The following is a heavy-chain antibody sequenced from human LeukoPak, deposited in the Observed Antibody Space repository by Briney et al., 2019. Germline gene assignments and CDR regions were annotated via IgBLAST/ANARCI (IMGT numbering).Heavy chain of an antibody. J-gene: IGHJ6*02. V-gene: IGHV1-3*01. CDR3: ARATDLAVADYGMDV. D-gene: IGHD6-19*01. CDR1: GYTFTSYG. Sequence: ASVKVSCKASGYTFTSYGISWVRQAPGQRLEWMGWINAGNGNTKYSQKFQGRVTITRDTSASTAYMELSSLRSEDTAVYYCARATDLAVADYGMDVWGQGTTVTVSS. CDR2: INAGNGNT.